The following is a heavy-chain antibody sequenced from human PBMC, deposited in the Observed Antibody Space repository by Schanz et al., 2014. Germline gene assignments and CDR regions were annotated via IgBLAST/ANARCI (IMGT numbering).Heavy chain of an antibody. V-gene: IGHV3-33*08. J-gene: IGHJ6*02. D-gene: IGHD6-6*01. Sequence: DLVESGGGVVQPGRSLTLSCAVSTSLFSRSVIHWVRQAPGKGLEWVAVMWNDGIKTHYADSGKGRFTISRDNLKNTVYLQMNRLRAEDTAVYYCATEGPRGTRHPINYYYAMDNWGQGTKVTV. CDR2: MWNDGIKT. CDR3: ATEGPRGTRHPINYYYAMDN. CDR1: TSLFSRSV.